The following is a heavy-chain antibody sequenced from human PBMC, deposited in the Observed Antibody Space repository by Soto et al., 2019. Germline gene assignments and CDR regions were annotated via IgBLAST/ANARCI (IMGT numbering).Heavy chain of an antibody. D-gene: IGHD2-15*01. V-gene: IGHV5-51*03. J-gene: IGHJ3*02. CDR2: IYPGDSDT. CDR3: ARRQGVEYCSGGSCYEGAFDI. Sequence: EVQLVQSGAEVKKPGESLKISCKGSGYSFTSYWIGWVRQMPGKGLEWMGIIYPGDSDTRYSPSFQGQVTISADKSISTAYLQGSSLKASDTAMYYCARRQGVEYCSGGSCYEGAFDIWGQGTMVTVSS. CDR1: GYSFTSYW.